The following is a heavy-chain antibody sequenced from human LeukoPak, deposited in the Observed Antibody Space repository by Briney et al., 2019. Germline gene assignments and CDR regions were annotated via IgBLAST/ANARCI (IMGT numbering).Heavy chain of an antibody. D-gene: IGHD3-22*01. Sequence: SVKVSRKASGGTFSSYAISWVRQAPGQGLEWMGGIIPIFGTANYAQKFQGRVTITADESTSTAYMELSSLRSEDTAVYYCARPSTLSGYYLRYYFDYWGQGTLVTVSS. CDR3: ARPSTLSGYYLRYYFDY. CDR2: IIPIFGTA. V-gene: IGHV1-69*01. J-gene: IGHJ4*02. CDR1: GGTFSSYA.